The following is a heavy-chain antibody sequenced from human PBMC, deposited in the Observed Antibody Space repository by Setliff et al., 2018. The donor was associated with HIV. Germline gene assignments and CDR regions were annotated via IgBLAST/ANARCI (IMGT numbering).Heavy chain of an antibody. J-gene: IGHJ4*02. D-gene: IGHD6-25*01. CDR1: GFTVSSSY. CDR2: IYCDGST. Sequence: PGGSLRLSCEASGFTVSSSYMAWVRQAPGKGLEWVSTIYCDGSTYHRDSVKGRFTLSRDNSKNTVYLQVGSLRPDDTAMYYCARSRPYNSALDYWGQGTLVTVSS. CDR3: ARSRPYNSALDY. V-gene: IGHV3-66*02.